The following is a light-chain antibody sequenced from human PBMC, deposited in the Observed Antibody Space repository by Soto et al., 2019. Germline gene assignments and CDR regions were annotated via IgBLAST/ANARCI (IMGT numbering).Light chain of an antibody. CDR3: SSYTTSSTRV. Sequence: QSALTQPDSVSGSHGQSNTISCTETSSDVDAYDFVSWYQQHPDKAPTLMIYEVSNRPSGVSHRLYGAKSDNTATQTITGLQAEDEADYYCSSYTTSSTRVFGTGT. J-gene: IGLJ1*01. CDR1: SSDVDAYDF. CDR2: EVS. V-gene: IGLV2-14*03.